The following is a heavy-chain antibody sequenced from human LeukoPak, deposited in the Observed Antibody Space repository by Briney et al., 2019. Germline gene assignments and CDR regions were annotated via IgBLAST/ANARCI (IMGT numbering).Heavy chain of an antibody. Sequence: GGSLRLSCAASGFTFSSYAMSWVRQAPGKGLEWVSAISGSGGSTCYADSVKGRFTISRDNSKNTLYLQMNSLRAEDTAVYYCAKGPQYYYDSSPPDYWGQGTLVTVSS. CDR2: ISGSGGST. CDR3: AKGPQYYYDSSPPDY. CDR1: GFTFSSYA. J-gene: IGHJ4*02. V-gene: IGHV3-23*01. D-gene: IGHD3-22*01.